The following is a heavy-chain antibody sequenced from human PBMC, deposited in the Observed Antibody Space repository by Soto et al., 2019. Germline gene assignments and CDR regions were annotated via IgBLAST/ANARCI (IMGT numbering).Heavy chain of an antibody. D-gene: IGHD4-17*01. V-gene: IGHV4-59*08. CDR1: GASISHHY. J-gene: IGHJ6*01. CDR3: VRQGIDYLHGLVDV. Sequence: PSETLSLTCTFSGASISHHYWSLIRQPPGRGLEWIGYVYYTGDTAYNPSLRGRVTISADTSTNHISLTLNSVTAADTAVYYCVRQGIDYLHGLVDVWGQGTTVTVS. CDR2: VYYTGDT.